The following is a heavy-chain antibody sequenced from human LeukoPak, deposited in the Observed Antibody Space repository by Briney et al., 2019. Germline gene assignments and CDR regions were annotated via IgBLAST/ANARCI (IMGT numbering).Heavy chain of an antibody. D-gene: IGHD4-17*01. J-gene: IGHJ4*02. CDR3: AKKFRGTTVISGDYFDY. CDR1: GFTVSSNY. CDR2: IYSGGST. V-gene: IGHV3-53*05. Sequence: PGGSLRLSCAASGFTVSSNYMSWVRQAPGKGLEWVSLIYSGGSTYYADSVKGRFTISRDNSKNTLYLQMNSLRAEDTAVYYCAKKFRGTTVISGDYFDYWGQGTLVTVSS.